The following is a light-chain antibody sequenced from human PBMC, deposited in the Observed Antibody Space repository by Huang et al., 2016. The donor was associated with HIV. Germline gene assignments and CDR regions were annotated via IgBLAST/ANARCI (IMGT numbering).Light chain of an antibody. J-gene: IGKJ2*01. CDR1: QSISSD. CDR2: GAS. V-gene: IGKV3-15*01. Sequence: EIVMTQSPATLSVSPGERATLSCKASQSISSDLAWYQQKPGQPPRLLIHGASTRATGIPGRFSGSGSGTGFTLTISSLQSEDFAVYHCQQYNNWPYTFGQGTKLEIK. CDR3: QQYNNWPYT.